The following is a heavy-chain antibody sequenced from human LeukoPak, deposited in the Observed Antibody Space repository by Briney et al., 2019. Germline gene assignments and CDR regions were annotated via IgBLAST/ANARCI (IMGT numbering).Heavy chain of an antibody. J-gene: IGHJ5*02. D-gene: IGHD3-3*01. V-gene: IGHV1-18*01. CDR3: ARDDLPFLEWPQRFGP. CDR1: GYTFTSYG. Sequence: ASVKVSCKASGYTFTSYGISWIRQAPGQGLEWMAWISDHNGNRNYAQKFQDRLTLTTETSTSTAHMELRSLRSDDTAVYYCARDDLPFLEWPQRFGPWGQGTLVTVSS. CDR2: ISDHNGNR.